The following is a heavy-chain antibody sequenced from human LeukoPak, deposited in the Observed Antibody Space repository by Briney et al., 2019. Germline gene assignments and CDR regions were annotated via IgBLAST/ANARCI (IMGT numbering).Heavy chain of an antibody. CDR3: ARDSAMVRGVIPYNWFDP. V-gene: IGHV3-48*03. J-gene: IGHJ5*02. CDR1: GFTFSSYE. D-gene: IGHD3-10*01. CDR2: IDDSDSRT. Sequence: GGSLRLSCAAPGFTFSSYEMNWVRQAPGKGLEWVSYIDDSDSRTYYADSVKGRFTISRDNARNSLYLQMNSLRAEDTAVYYCARDSAMVRGVIPYNWFDPWGQGTLVTVSS.